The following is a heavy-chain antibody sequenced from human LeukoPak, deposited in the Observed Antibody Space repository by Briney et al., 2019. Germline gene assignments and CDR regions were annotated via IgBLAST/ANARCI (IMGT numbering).Heavy chain of an antibody. V-gene: IGHV3-53*01. CDR2: IYSGGRT. J-gene: IGHJ6*04. CDR1: GLTVSSNY. CDR3: ARVPHYHYVMDV. Sequence: GGSLRLSCAASGLTVSSNYMSCVRQAPGKGLECVSVIYSGGRTYYADSVKGRFTISRDNSKNTLYLQMNSLRGEDTAVYYCARVPHYHYVMDVWGKGTTVTVSS.